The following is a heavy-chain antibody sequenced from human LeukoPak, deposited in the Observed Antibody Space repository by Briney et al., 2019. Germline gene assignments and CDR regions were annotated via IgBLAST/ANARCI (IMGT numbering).Heavy chain of an antibody. CDR3: AKYAGLVVAGNDY. D-gene: IGHD6-19*01. CDR1: GFTVSSNY. J-gene: IGHJ4*02. V-gene: IGHV3-53*01. CDR2: IYSGGST. Sequence: GGSLRLSCAASGFTVSSNYMIWVRQAPGKGLEWVSVIYSGGSTYYADSVKGRFTISRDNSKNTVYLQMNSLRAEDTAVYYCAKYAGLVVAGNDYWGQGTLVTVSS.